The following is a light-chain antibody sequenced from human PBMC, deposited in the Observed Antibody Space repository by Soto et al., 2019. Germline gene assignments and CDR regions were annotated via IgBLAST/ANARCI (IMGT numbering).Light chain of an antibody. CDR2: GAS. CDR1: QTITTY. J-gene: IGKJ5*01. V-gene: IGKV1-39*01. Sequence: IQMTQSPSSLSASLGDRVTITCRASQTITTYLSWFQQKPGKAPKLLVYGASSLQSGVPSRFSGSGSGTEFTLTISSLQSEDFATYYCQQSYTTPITFGQGTRPAIK. CDR3: QQSYTTPIT.